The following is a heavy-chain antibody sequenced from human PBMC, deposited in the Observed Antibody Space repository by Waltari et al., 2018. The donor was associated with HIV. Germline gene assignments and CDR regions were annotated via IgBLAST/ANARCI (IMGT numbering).Heavy chain of an antibody. CDR1: GFTFSDYW. V-gene: IGHV3-74*01. CDR3: VKGAPYDY. Sequence: EVQLVESGGDLVQPGGSLRLSCAASGFTFSDYWLHWVHQVPGERPVWVSRISSDGSSIAYADSVKGRFTISRDNAKNTLDLQMNSLRDEDTAVYYCVKGAPYDYWGRGTLVTVSS. J-gene: IGHJ4*02. CDR2: ISSDGSSI.